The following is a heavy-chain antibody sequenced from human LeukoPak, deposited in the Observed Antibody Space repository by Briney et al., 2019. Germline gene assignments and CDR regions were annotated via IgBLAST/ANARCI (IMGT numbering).Heavy chain of an antibody. CDR3: ARVEGYYDFWSGYYTGSRFVY. CDR2: ISYDGSNK. J-gene: IGHJ4*02. CDR1: GFTFSSYA. D-gene: IGHD3-3*01. V-gene: IGHV3-30*04. Sequence: RSGGSLRLSCAASGFTFSSYAMHWVRQAPGKGLEWVAVISYDGSNKYYADSVKGRFTISRDNSKNTLYLQMNSLRAEDTAVYYCARVEGYYDFWSGYYTGSRFVYWGQGTLVTVSS.